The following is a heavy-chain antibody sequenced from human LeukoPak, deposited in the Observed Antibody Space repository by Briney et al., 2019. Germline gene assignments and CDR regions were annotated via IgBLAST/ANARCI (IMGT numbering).Heavy chain of an antibody. CDR3: ARGANLESISIAVAYFDY. Sequence: ASVKVSCKASGYTFTGYYMHWVRQAPGQGLEWIGWINPNSGGTNYAQKFQGRVTMTRDTSISTAYMELSRLRSDDTAVYYCARGANLESISIAVAYFDYWGQGTLVTVSS. CDR2: INPNSGGT. V-gene: IGHV1-2*02. CDR1: GYTFTGYY. D-gene: IGHD6-19*01. J-gene: IGHJ4*02.